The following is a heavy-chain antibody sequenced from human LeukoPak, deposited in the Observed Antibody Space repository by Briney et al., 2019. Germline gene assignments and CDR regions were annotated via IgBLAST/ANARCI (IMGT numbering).Heavy chain of an antibody. J-gene: IGHJ4*02. V-gene: IGHV1-18*01. D-gene: IGHD4-23*01. CDR3: ARENTVAYFDY. CDR2: ISAYNGNT. CDR1: GYTFTSYG. Sequence: ASVNVSCKASGYTFTSYGISWVQQAPGQGLEWMGWISAYNGNTNYAQKLQGRVTMTTDTSTSTAYMELRSLRSGDTAVYYCARENTVAYFDYWGQGTLVTVSS.